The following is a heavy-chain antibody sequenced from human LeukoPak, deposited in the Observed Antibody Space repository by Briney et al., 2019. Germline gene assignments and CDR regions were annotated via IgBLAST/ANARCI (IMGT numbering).Heavy chain of an antibody. CDR3: ARDTSLGMPQWFDP. V-gene: IGHV4-59*01. J-gene: IGHJ5*02. CDR1: GGLFSSFY. CDR2: IYNTDNT. Sequence: SETLSLTCTVSGGLFSSFYWSWIRQPPGKELEWIAYIYNTDNTKYTPSLNRRPTISVDTSKHQISLKLRSVTAADTAIYYCARDTSLGMPQWFDPWGQGALVTV. D-gene: IGHD2-2*01.